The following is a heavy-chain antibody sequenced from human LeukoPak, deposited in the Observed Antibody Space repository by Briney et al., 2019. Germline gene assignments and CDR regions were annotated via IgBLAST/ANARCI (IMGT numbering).Heavy chain of an antibody. D-gene: IGHD2-15*01. Sequence: GGSLRLACAESGFTFSYYGMHWVRQAPGKGLEWVAFIRYDGSNKYYVDSVKGRFTISRDNSKNTLYLQMNSLRTEDTAVYYCAKEHCSGGSCYSHIDYWGQGTLVTVSS. V-gene: IGHV3-30*02. J-gene: IGHJ4*02. CDR2: IRYDGSNK. CDR1: GFTFSYYG. CDR3: AKEHCSGGSCYSHIDY.